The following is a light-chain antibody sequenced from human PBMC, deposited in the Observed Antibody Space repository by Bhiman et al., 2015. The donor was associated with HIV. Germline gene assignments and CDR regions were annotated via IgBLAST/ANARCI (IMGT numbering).Light chain of an antibody. Sequence: QSVLTQPPVVSGAPGQRVTISCTGSSSNLGANYDVHWYQQLPGTAPKLLIYGNNNRASGVPDRFSGSKSGTSASLAITGLQAEDEADYYCQSYDSSLNVYVFGTGTKVTVL. CDR2: GNN. J-gene: IGLJ1*01. CDR3: QSYDSSLNVYV. V-gene: IGLV1-40*01. CDR1: SSNLGANYD.